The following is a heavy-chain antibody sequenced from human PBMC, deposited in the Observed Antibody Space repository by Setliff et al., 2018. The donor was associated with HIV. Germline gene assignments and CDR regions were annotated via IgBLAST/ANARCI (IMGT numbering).Heavy chain of an antibody. V-gene: IGHV3-11*04. D-gene: IGHD6-6*01. CDR3: ARGAARPRYYYGMDV. Sequence: PGGSLRLSCAASGFTFSDYYMNWVRQAPGKGLEWVSYISSSGSTIYYADSVKGRFTISRDNAKNSLYLQMNSLRAEDTAVYYCARGAARPRYYYGMDVWGQGTTVTVSS. J-gene: IGHJ6*02. CDR2: ISSSGSTI. CDR1: GFTFSDYY.